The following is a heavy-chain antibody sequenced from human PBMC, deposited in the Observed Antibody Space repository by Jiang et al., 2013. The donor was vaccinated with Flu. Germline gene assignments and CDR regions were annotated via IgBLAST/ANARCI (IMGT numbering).Heavy chain of an antibody. CDR1: GFTFSSYG. D-gene: IGHD1-1*01. V-gene: IGHV3-33*06. Sequence: QLVESGGGVVQPGRSLRLSCAASGFTFSSYGMHWVRQAPGKGLEWVAVIWYDGSNKYYADSVKGRFTISRDNSKNTLYLQMNSLRAEDTAVYYCAKWGTRVADVFDMWGQGTMVTVSS. CDR3: AKWGTRVADVFDM. J-gene: IGHJ3*02. CDR2: IWYDGSNK.